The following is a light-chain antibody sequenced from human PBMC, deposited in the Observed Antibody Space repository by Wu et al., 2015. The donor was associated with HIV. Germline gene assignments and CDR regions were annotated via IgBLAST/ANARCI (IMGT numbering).Light chain of an antibody. CDR1: QSVSGTY. CDR3: QQRSNWPPET. V-gene: IGKV3D-20*02. J-gene: IGKJ5*01. CDR2: GAS. Sequence: PGERATLSCRASQSVSGTYLAWYQQKPGQPPRLLIYGASRRATGIPARFSGSGSGTDFTLTISSLEPEDFAVYYCQQRSNWPPETFGQGTRLEIK.